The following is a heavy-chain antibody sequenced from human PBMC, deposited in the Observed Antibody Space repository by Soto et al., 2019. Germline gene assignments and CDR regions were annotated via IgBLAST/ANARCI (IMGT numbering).Heavy chain of an antibody. CDR1: GYSFTNND. CDR2: MNPGGGDT. CDR3: ARMETFGSLNWFDP. D-gene: IGHD3-16*01. J-gene: IGHJ5*02. V-gene: IGHV1-8*01. Sequence: ASVKVSCKASGYSFTNNDVSWVRQATGQGLEWMGWMNPGGGDTGYAQKFQGRVTMTRDISIATAYMELSSLRSDDTAIYYCARMETFGSLNWFDPWGQGTLVTVSS.